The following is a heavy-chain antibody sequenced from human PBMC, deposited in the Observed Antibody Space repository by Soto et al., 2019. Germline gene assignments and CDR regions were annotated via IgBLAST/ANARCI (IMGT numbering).Heavy chain of an antibody. CDR3: ARESRERGMDV. CDR2: IWYDGSNK. V-gene: IGHV3-33*01. Sequence: QVQLVESGGGVVQPGRSLRLSCAASGFTFSSYGMHWVRQAPGKGLEWVAVIWYDGSNKYYADSVKGRFTISRDNSKNTLYLQMNSLRAEDTAVYYCARESRERGMDVWGQGTTVTVSS. CDR1: GFTFSSYG. J-gene: IGHJ6*02. D-gene: IGHD1-26*01.